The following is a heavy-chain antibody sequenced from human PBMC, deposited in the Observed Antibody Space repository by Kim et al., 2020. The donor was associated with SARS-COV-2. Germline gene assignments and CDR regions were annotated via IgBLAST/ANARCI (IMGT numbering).Heavy chain of an antibody. J-gene: IGHJ4*02. CDR2: IYHSGST. V-gene: IGHV4-4*02. D-gene: IGHD3-10*01. CDR3: AIRPMVLEQKPDY. CDR1: GGSISSSNW. Sequence: SETLSLTCAVSGGSISSSNWWSWVRQPPGKGLEWIGEIYHSGSTNYNPSLKSRVTISVDKSKNQFSLKLSSVTAADTAVYYCAIRPMVLEQKPDYWGQGTLVTVSS.